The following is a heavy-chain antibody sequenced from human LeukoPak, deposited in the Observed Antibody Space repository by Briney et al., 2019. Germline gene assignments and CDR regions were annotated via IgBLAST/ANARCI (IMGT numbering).Heavy chain of an antibody. Sequence: SETLSLTCTVSGGSISSPNWWSWVRQPPGKGLEWIGEIYHSGMTNYKTSLKSRVTISVDESKNQFSLKLSSVTAADTAVYYCARDLVENSRGHDFWGQGILVIVSS. CDR1: GGSISSPNW. J-gene: IGHJ4*02. D-gene: IGHD2-15*01. CDR3: ARDLVENSRGHDF. V-gene: IGHV4-4*02. CDR2: IYHSGMT.